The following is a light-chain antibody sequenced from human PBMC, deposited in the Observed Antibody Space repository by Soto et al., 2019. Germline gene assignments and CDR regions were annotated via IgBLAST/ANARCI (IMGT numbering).Light chain of an antibody. V-gene: IGKV1-9*01. J-gene: IGKJ4*01. CDR1: QGISTY. CDR3: QQRNSYPLT. CDR2: AAS. Sequence: DIQLTQSPSSLSASVGGRVTITCRASQGISTYLAWYQQKPGEAPKLLIYAASTLQSGVPARFSGSGSGTDFTLTISSLQPEDFATYHCQQRNSYPLTFGGGTKVEIK.